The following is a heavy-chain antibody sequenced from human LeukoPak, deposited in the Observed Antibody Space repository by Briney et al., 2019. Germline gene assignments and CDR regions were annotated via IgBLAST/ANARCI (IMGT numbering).Heavy chain of an antibody. CDR3: AKDGFLLWRGAFDI. CDR2: ISGSGGST. CDR1: GFTFSSYA. D-gene: IGHD2-21*01. V-gene: IGHV3-23*01. Sequence: GGSLRLSCAASGFTFSSYAMSWVRQAPGKGLEWVSAISGSGGSTYYTDSVKGRFTISRDNSKNTLWLQTNSLRAEDTAVYYCAKDGFLLWRGAFDIWGQGTMVTVSS. J-gene: IGHJ3*02.